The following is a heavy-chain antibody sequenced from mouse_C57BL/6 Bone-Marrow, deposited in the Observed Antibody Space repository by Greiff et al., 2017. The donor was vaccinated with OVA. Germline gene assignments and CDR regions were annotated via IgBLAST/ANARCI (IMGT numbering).Heavy chain of an antibody. CDR3: ARGYYGH. CDR2: IDPANGNT. D-gene: IGHD1-1*01. CDR1: GFTIKNTY. V-gene: IGHV14-3*01. Sequence: VQLQQSVAELVRPGASVKLSCTASGFTIKNTYMHWVKQRPEQGLEWIGRIDPANGNTKYAPKFQGKATIPADTSSNTAYLQLSSLTSEDTAIYYCARGYYGHWGQGTTLTVAS. J-gene: IGHJ2*01.